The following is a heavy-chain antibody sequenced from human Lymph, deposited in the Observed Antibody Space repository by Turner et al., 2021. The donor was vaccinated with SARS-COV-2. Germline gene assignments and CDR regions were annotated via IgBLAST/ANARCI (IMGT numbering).Heavy chain of an antibody. D-gene: IGHD2-15*01. Sequence: EVQLVESGGGVVQPGGSLRLSCAASGSTFDDYAMNWVRQAPGKGLEWVSLISGDGGSTYSADSVKGRFTISRDNSKNSLYLQMNSLRTEDTALYYCAKDPGYCSGGSCYSRTYFDYWGQGTLVTVSS. V-gene: IGHV3-43*02. J-gene: IGHJ4*02. CDR2: ISGDGGST. CDR3: AKDPGYCSGGSCYSRTYFDY. CDR1: GSTFDDYA.